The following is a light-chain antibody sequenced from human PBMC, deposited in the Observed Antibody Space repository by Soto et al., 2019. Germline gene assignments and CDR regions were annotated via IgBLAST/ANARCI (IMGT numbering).Light chain of an antibody. V-gene: IGKV3-15*01. CDR3: LHYKDWPRWT. CDR1: QTVGNT. J-gene: IGKJ1*01. CDR2: GAS. Sequence: EIVLTQSPATLSVSPGERATLSCRASQTVGNTLAWYQQQPGQTPRLLIYGASTTATGIPARFSGSGSGTEFTLTIDRLQAEDVAVYYCLHYKDWPRWTFGQGTKVEVK.